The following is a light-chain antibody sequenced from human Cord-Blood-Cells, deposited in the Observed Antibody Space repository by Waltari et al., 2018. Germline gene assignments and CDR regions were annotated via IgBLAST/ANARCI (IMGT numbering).Light chain of an antibody. CDR3: QQYNNWPL. CDR1: QSVSSN. CDR2: GAS. V-gene: IGKV3-15*01. J-gene: IGKJ4*01. Sequence: EIVMTQSPATLSVSPGERATLSCRDSQSVSSNLAWYQQKPGQAPRPLIYGASTRATGIPARFSGSGSGTEFTLTISSLQSEDFAVYYCQQYNNWPLFGGGTKVEIK.